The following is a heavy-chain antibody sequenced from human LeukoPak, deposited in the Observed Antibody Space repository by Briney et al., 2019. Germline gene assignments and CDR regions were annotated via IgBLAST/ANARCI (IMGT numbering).Heavy chain of an antibody. CDR3: ARLGRWEPRSY. J-gene: IGHJ4*02. V-gene: IGHV4-39*07. CDR1: GGSISSGSYY. Sequence: PSETLSLTCTVSGGSISSGSYYWSWIRQPPGKGLEWIGSIYHSGSTNYNPSLKSRVTISVDTSKNQFSLKLSSVTAADTAVYYCARLGRWEPRSYWGQGTLVTVSS. D-gene: IGHD1-26*01. CDR2: IYHSGST.